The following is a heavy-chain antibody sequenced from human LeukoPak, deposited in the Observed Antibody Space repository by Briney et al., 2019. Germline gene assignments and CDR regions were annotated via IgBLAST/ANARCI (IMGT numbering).Heavy chain of an antibody. CDR3: ARDFSAAFDI. D-gene: IGHD2/OR15-2a*01. J-gene: IGHJ3*02. V-gene: IGHV4-59*01. Sequence: SETLSLTCTVSGGSITTYYWTWIRQPPGKGLEWIGYIYYSGTTNYNPSLKSRVTISVDTATNQFSLKLRSVTAADTAVYYCARDFSAAFDIWGQGTMVTVSS. CDR2: IYYSGTT. CDR1: GGSITTYY.